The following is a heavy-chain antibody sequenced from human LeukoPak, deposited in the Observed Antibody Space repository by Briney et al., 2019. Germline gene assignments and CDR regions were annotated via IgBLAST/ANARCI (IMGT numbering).Heavy chain of an antibody. D-gene: IGHD3-22*01. CDR1: GFTFSSYG. Sequence: GGSLRLSCAASGFTFSSYGMHWVRQVPGKGLEWVAAIWYDGSNKYSADSVKGRFAISRDNSKNTLYLQMNSLGAEDTAVYYCAREYPPRYYYDSSGYLDYWGQGTLVTVSS. CDR2: IWYDGSNK. J-gene: IGHJ4*02. V-gene: IGHV3-33*01. CDR3: AREYPPRYYYDSSGYLDY.